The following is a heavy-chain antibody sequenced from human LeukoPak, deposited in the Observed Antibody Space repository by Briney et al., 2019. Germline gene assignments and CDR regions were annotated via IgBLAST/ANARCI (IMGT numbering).Heavy chain of an antibody. Sequence: ASVKVSCKASGYTFTGYYMHWVRQAPGQGLEWMGWINPNNGGTNYAPKFQGRVTMTRDTSISTAYMELSRLTSDDTAVYYCARDEVRDLEDFDYWGQGSLVTVSS. CDR1: GYTFTGYY. CDR3: ARDEVRDLEDFDY. CDR2: INPNNGGT. J-gene: IGHJ4*02. V-gene: IGHV1-2*02.